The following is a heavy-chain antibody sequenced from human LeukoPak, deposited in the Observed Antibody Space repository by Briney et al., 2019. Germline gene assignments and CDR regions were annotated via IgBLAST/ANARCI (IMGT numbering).Heavy chain of an antibody. V-gene: IGHV4-30-2*01. CDR2: IYHSGST. D-gene: IGHD3-10*01. J-gene: IGHJ6*02. CDR3: ARRGYYGSGRHYGMDV. Sequence: SETLSLTCAVSGGSISSGGYSWSWIRQPPGKGLEWIGYIYHSGSTYYNPSLKSRVTISVDRSKNQFSLKLSSVTAADTAVYYCARRGYYGSGRHYGMDVWGQGTTVTVSS. CDR1: GGSISSGGYS.